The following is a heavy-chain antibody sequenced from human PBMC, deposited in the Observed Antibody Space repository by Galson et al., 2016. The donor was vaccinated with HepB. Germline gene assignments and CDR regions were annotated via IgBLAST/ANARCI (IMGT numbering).Heavy chain of an antibody. CDR3: AANPYYYGNSGHEYFQQ. CDR1: GYSLTELS. Sequence: SVKVSCKVSGYSLTELSVHWVRQAPGKGLECMGRFDPEDGETIYAQKFQGRVTMTEDTSTDTAYMELRSLRSEDTAVYYCAANPYYYGNSGHEYFQQWGPGTMVTVSS. V-gene: IGHV1-24*01. D-gene: IGHD3-22*01. CDR2: FDPEDGET. J-gene: IGHJ1*01.